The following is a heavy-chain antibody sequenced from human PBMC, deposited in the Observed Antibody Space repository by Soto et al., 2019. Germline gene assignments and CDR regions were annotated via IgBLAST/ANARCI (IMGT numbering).Heavy chain of an antibody. CDR3: ARSMGPLTTSGYYFDY. CDR2: ITSDSKYI. J-gene: IGHJ4*02. D-gene: IGHD4-17*01. V-gene: IGHV3-21*01. Sequence: GGSLRLSXAASGFAFNFYSISWVRQAPGKGLEWVSSITSDSKYIYHADSVKGRFTISRDNAKNSLYLQMNSLRPEDTAVYYCARSMGPLTTSGYYFDYWGQGAQVTVSS. CDR1: GFAFNFYS.